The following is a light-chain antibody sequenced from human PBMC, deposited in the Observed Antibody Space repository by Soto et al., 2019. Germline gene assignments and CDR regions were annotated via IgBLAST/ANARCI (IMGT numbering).Light chain of an antibody. V-gene: IGKV1-39*01. CDR2: AAS. J-gene: IGKJ1*01. CDR1: QSISSY. Sequence: DIPMTQSPSSLSASVGDRVTITCRASQSISSYLNWYQRKPGTAPRLLIYAASNLHSGVPSRFSASGSGTEFALNISGLQPDDFGTYYCQQGFSLPWTFGQGTKVAIK. CDR3: QQGFSLPWT.